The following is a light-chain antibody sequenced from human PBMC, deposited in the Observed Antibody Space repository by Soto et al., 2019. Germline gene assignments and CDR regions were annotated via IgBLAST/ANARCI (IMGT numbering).Light chain of an antibody. Sequence: DIQMTQSPSSLSASVGDRVTITCRASQDINNYLAWYQQKPGKVPKLLIYAASTLQSGVPSRFSGSGSGTHFTLTISSLQPGDVATYYCQKYNNGPETFGHGTREDIK. CDR2: AAS. CDR1: QDINNY. V-gene: IGKV1-27*01. J-gene: IGKJ3*01. CDR3: QKYNNGPET.